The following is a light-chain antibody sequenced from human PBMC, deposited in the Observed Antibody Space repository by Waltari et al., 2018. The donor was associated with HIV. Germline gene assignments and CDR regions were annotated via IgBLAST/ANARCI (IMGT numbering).Light chain of an antibody. J-gene: IGKJ4*01. CDR3: QESHSSSLT. Sequence: DIQMTQSPSSLSASVGDRVTITCRASQSVSTYLNWYQYKPGKAPKLLIYAASSLQSGVPSRFSGSGSRTDFTLTISSLQRDDSATYYCQESHSSSLTFGGGTGVEI. CDR1: QSVSTY. V-gene: IGKV1-39*01. CDR2: AAS.